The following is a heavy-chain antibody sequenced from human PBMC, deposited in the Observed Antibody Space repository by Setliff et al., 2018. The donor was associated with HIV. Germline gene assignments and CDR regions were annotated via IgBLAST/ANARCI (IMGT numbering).Heavy chain of an antibody. D-gene: IGHD3-9*01. J-gene: IGHJ1*01. CDR1: GFTFSRYW. CDR2: INEDGSEG. V-gene: IGHV3-7*03. CDR3: AKGTKTTTALYLAY. Sequence: PGGSLRLSCEVSGFTFSRYWMSWVRQAPGRGLEWVANINEDGSEGYYVGSVKGRFTISRDNSKDTVFLQMDSLRAEDTAIYYCAKGTKTTTALYLAYWGQGTLVTVSS.